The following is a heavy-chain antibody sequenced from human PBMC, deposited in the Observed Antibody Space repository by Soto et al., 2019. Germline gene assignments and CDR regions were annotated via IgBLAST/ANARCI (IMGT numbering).Heavy chain of an antibody. Sequence: EVQLVESGGGLVQPGRSLRLSCAASGFSFADYAIHWVRQAPGKGLEWVSGISWNTDIIVYADSVKGRFTISRDNAKKSLYLEMNSLRPEDTALYYCAKDLAYSRSPIYYYGMDVWGQGTTVTVSS. CDR1: GFSFADYA. V-gene: IGHV3-9*01. CDR2: ISWNTDII. CDR3: AKDLAYSRSPIYYYGMDV. J-gene: IGHJ6*01. D-gene: IGHD6-6*01.